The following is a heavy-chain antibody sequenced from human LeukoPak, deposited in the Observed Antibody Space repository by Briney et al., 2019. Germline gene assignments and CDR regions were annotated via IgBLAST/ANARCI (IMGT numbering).Heavy chain of an antibody. D-gene: IGHD1-26*01. V-gene: IGHV3-30*02. CDR1: GFTFSSFA. Sequence: GGSLRLSCAASGFTFSSFAMHWVRQAPGKGLEWVAFIRYDGNSKYYADSVKGRFTVSRDNSKNTLYLQMNSLRDGDTALYYCAKDPSGTYCGDYWGQGTLVTVSS. J-gene: IGHJ4*02. CDR3: AKDPSGTYCGDY. CDR2: IRYDGNSK.